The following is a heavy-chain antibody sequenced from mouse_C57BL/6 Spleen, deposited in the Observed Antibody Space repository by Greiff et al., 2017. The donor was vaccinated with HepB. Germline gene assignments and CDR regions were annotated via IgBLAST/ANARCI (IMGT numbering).Heavy chain of an antibody. D-gene: IGHD1-1*01. V-gene: IGHV14-3*01. CDR1: GFNIKNTY. J-gene: IGHJ4*01. CDR3: ARNGYYGSSYDYYAMDY. Sequence: EVKLVESVAELVRPGASVKLSCTASGFNIKNTYMHWVKQRPEQGLEWIGRIDPANGNTKYAPKFQGKATITADTSSNTAYLQLSSLTSEDTAIYYCARNGYYGSSYDYYAMDYWGQGTSVTVSS. CDR2: IDPANGNT.